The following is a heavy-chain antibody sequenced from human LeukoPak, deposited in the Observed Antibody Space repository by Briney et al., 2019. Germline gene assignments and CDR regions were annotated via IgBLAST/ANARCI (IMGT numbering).Heavy chain of an antibody. D-gene: IGHD3-10*01. CDR1: GYTFTGYY. Sequence: ASVKVSCKASGYTFTGYYMHWVRQAPGQGLEWMGWINPNSGGTNYAQKFQGRVTMTRDTSISTAYMELSRLRSDDTAVYYCARAQRVITMVRGVIPGAFDIWGQGTMVTVSS. CDR3: ARAQRVITMVRGVIPGAFDI. CDR2: INPNSGGT. J-gene: IGHJ3*02. V-gene: IGHV1-2*02.